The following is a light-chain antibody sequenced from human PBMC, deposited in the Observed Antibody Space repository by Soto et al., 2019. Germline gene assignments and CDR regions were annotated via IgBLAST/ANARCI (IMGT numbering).Light chain of an antibody. V-gene: IGKV3-20*01. J-gene: IGKJ3*01. CDR3: QQYGSSPLFT. Sequence: EIVLTQSPGTLSLSPGERATLSCRASQSVSSSYLAWYQQKHGQAPRLLIYGASSRATGIPDRFSGSGSGTDFTLTISRLEPEDFAVYYCQQYGSSPLFTFGPGTKGDIK. CDR1: QSVSSSY. CDR2: GAS.